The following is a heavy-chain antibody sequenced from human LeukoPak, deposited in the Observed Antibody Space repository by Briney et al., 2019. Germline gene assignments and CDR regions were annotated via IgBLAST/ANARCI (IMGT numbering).Heavy chain of an antibody. J-gene: IGHJ3*02. V-gene: IGHV4-30-2*01. CDR3: ARARPKYYYDSSGYTTDAFDI. CDR2: IYHSGST. CDR1: GGSISSGGYS. Sequence: SETLSLTCTVSGGSISSGGYSWSWIRQPPGKGLEWIGYIYHSGSTYYNPSLKSRVTISVDRSKNQFSLKLSSVTAADTAVYYCARARPKYYYDSSGYTTDAFDIWGQGTMVTVSS. D-gene: IGHD3-22*01.